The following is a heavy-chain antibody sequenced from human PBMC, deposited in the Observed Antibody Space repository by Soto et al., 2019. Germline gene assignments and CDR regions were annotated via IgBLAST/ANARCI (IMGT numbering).Heavy chain of an antibody. CDR1: GFTFSNYA. Sequence: EVQLLESGGGLVQPGGSLRLSCAASGFTFSNYAMSWVRQAPGKGLEWVSIISGSGDSPYYADSVKGRFTITRDNSRNTLYLQRNSLRAGDSAKYYCAKEGTSGLYYFYYWGQGTLVTVSS. J-gene: IGHJ4*02. D-gene: IGHD6-19*01. CDR2: ISGSGDSP. CDR3: AKEGTSGLYYFYY. V-gene: IGHV3-23*01.